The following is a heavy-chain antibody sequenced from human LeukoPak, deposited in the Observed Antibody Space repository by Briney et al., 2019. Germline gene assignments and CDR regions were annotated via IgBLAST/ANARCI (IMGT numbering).Heavy chain of an antibody. Sequence: GGSLRLSCAASGFTFSSYAMSWVRQAPGKGLEWVSAISGSGGSTYYADSVKGRFTISRDNSKNTLYLQMNSLRADDTAVYYCAKGYYGSEYGMDVWGQGTTVTVSS. D-gene: IGHD3-10*01. J-gene: IGHJ6*02. CDR1: GFTFSSYA. CDR2: ISGSGGST. CDR3: AKGYYGSEYGMDV. V-gene: IGHV3-23*01.